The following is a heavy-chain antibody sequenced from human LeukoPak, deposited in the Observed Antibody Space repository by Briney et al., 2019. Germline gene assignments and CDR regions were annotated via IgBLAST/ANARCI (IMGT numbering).Heavy chain of an antibody. J-gene: IGHJ3*02. CDR3: ARAGYCSGGSCLGDAFDI. V-gene: IGHV4-31*03. D-gene: IGHD2-15*01. CDR1: GGSISSGGYY. Sequence: PSQTLSLTCTVSGGSISSGGYYWSWIRQHPGKGLEWIGYIYYSGSTYYNPSLKSRVTISVDTSKNQLSLKLSSVTAADTAVYYCARAGYCSGGSCLGDAFDIWGQGTMVTVSS. CDR2: IYYSGST.